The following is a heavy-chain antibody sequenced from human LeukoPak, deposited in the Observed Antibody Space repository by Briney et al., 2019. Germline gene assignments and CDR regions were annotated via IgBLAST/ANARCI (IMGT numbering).Heavy chain of an antibody. CDR1: GGSISSYY. Sequence: PSETLSLTCTVSGGSISSYYWSWIRQPPGMGLEWIGYIYYSGSTNYNPSLKSRVTISVDTSKNQFSLKLRSVTPADTALYYCARAMRYGNGAFDLWGQGTMVTASS. V-gene: IGHV4-59*01. D-gene: IGHD1-1*01. CDR3: ARAMRYGNGAFDL. CDR2: IYYSGST. J-gene: IGHJ3*01.